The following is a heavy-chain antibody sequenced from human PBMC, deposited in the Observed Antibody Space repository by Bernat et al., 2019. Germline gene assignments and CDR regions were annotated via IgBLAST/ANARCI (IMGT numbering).Heavy chain of an antibody. CDR1: GFTFSSYG. V-gene: IGHV3-33*01. Sequence: QVQLVESGGGVVQPGRSLRLSCAASGFTFSSYGMHWVRQAPGKGLEWVAVIWYDGSNKYYADSVKGRFTISRDNSKNTLYLQMNSLRAEDTAVYYCASLMSFGEYRYYYYYGMDVWGQGATVTVSS. J-gene: IGHJ6*02. CDR2: IWYDGSNK. D-gene: IGHD3-10*01. CDR3: ASLMSFGEYRYYYYYGMDV.